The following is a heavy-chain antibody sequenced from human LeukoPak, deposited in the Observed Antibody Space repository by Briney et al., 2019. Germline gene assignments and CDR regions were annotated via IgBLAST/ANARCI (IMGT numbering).Heavy chain of an antibody. Sequence: GGSLRLSCAASGFTFSSYAMHWVRQAPGKGLEWVAVISYDGSNKYYADSVKGRFTISRDNSKNTLYLQMNSLRAEDTAVYYYARDLRDYLAGYYYYGMDVWGQGTTVTVSS. J-gene: IGHJ6*02. D-gene: IGHD4-17*01. CDR3: ARDLRDYLAGYYYYGMDV. CDR2: ISYDGSNK. V-gene: IGHV3-30-3*01. CDR1: GFTFSSYA.